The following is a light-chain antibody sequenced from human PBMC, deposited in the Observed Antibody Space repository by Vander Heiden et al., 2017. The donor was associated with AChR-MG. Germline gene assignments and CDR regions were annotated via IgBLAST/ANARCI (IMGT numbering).Light chain of an antibody. J-gene: IGLJ2*01. Sequence: QSALTQPAPVSGSPGQSITISCTGTSSDVGDYKYVSWYQQHPGKAPKLILYDVSHRPSGVSNRFSGSKSGYTASLTISGLQAEDEADYYCSSYTSISVHVLFGGGTKLTVL. CDR2: DVS. CDR1: SSDVGDYKY. CDR3: SSYTSISVHVL. V-gene: IGLV2-14*03.